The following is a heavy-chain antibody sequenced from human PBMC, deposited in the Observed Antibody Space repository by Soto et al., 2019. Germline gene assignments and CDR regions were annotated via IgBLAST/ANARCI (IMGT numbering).Heavy chain of an antibody. CDR2: INPRCASR. V-gene: IGHV1-46*04. CDR3: ARSRPWGSALGGWFDP. Sequence: QVQLVQSGAEVRKPGASVRGSCKASGYTFTSYCLHWVRQAPGQGLEWMGVINPGQGRARMGIINPRCASRGNTQAMKHRGTMTVDASTSTVYIELSIRRSVDTTMYYCARSRPWGSALGGWFDPWGQGTLDTGAS. J-gene: IGHJ5*02. CDR1: GYTFTSYC. D-gene: IGHD3-16*01.